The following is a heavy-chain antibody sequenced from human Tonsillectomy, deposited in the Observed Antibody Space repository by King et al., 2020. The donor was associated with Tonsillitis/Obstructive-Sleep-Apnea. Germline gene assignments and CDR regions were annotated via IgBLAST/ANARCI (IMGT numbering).Heavy chain of an antibody. Sequence: HVQLVESGGGVVQPGGSLRLSCAASGFTFSGHAMHWVRQAPGKGLEWVAFISYDGRDKVYGDSVKGRFTISRDNSKNTLYLQMDSLTTDDMALYYCVREGCRGGTSCHDYWGQGTLVTVSS. CDR3: VREGCRGGTSCHDY. CDR1: GFTFSGHA. V-gene: IGHV3-30*04. D-gene: IGHD2-15*01. J-gene: IGHJ4*02. CDR2: ISYDGRDK.